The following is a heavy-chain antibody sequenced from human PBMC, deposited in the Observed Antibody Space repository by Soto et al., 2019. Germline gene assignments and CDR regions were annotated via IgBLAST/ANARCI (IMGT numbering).Heavy chain of an antibody. J-gene: IGHJ4*02. D-gene: IGHD1-26*01. CDR1: GFTFNSYA. V-gene: IGHV3-23*01. CDR2: SGTTGNT. CDR3: SQSGKYYFDN. Sequence: GGSLRLSCAASGFTFNSYAMTWVLQAPGKGLEWVSGSGTTGNTYYADSVKGRFSISRDTSKNTVYLQMNSLRAEDTAVYYCSQSGKYYFDNWGQGTLVTVSS.